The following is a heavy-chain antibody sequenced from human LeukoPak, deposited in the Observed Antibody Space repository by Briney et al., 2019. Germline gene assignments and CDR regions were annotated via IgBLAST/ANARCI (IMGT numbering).Heavy chain of an antibody. D-gene: IGHD3-10*02. J-gene: IGHJ4*02. V-gene: IGHV4-59*01. CDR2: IYYSGNT. CDR1: GGSISPYY. Sequence: SETLSLTCTVSGGSISPYYWSWIRQPPGKGLEWLGSIYYSGNTDYNPSPKSRVAISVDTSKNQFSLKLSSVTAADTAVYYCARSTGSTMFIDYWGQGTLVTVSS. CDR3: ARSTGSTMFIDY.